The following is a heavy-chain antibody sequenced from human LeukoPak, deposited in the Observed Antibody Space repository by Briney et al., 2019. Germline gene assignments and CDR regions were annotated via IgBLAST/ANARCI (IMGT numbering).Heavy chain of an antibody. V-gene: IGHV4-59*01. Sequence: SETLSLTCTVSGGSISGYYWSWVRQPPGKGLEWIGYIYYGGNTNYNPSLKSRVTISVDTSKNQFSLKLSSVTAVDTAVYYCARDNDISRGFYYAMDVWGQGTTVIVSS. CDR3: ARDNDISRGFYYAMDV. CDR1: GGSISGYY. CDR2: IYYGGNT. J-gene: IGHJ6*02. D-gene: IGHD3-9*01.